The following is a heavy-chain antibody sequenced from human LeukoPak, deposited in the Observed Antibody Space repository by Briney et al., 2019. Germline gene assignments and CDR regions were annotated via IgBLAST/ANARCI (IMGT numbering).Heavy chain of an antibody. D-gene: IGHD1-26*01. J-gene: IGHJ4*02. CDR3: ARGIVGATTIDY. V-gene: IGHV3-74*01. Sequence: GGSLRPSCAASGFTFSSYWMHWVRQAPGQGLGWVSRIKPDWSSTAYADSVKGRFITSRDNAKNTLYLQMNSLRAEDTAVYYCARGIVGATTIDYWGQGTLVTVS. CDR2: IKPDWSST. CDR1: GFTFSSYW.